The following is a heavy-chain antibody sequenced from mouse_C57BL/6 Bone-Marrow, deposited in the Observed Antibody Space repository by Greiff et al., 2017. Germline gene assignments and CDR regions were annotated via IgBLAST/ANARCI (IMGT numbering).Heavy chain of an antibody. Sequence: QVQLQQSGAELVKPGASVKLSCKASGYTFTSYWMQWVKQRPGQGLEWIGEIDPSDSYTNYNQKFKGKATLTVDTSSSTAYMQLSSLTSEDSAVYYCAMTRLLRFDYWGQGTTLTVSA. CDR2: IDPSDSYT. CDR3: AMTRLLRFDY. J-gene: IGHJ2*01. V-gene: IGHV1-50*01. CDR1: GYTFTSYW. D-gene: IGHD1-1*01.